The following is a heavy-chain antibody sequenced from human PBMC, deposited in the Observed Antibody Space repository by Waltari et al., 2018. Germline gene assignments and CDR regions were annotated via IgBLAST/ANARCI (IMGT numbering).Heavy chain of an antibody. D-gene: IGHD6-6*01. Sequence: QVQLVQSGAEVKKPGSSVKVSCKASGGTFSSYANSWVRQAPGQGLEWMGGIMPILGTANYAQKFQGRVTITTDESTSTGARELGSLRSEDTAVYYWARGRPIAAHYYYYMDVWGKGTTVTVSS. CDR1: GGTFSSYA. CDR3: ARGRPIAAHYYYYMDV. V-gene: IGHV1-69*05. CDR2: IMPILGTA. J-gene: IGHJ6*03.